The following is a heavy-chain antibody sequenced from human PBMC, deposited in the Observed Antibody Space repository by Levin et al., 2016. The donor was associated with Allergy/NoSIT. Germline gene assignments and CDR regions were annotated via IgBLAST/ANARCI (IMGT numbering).Heavy chain of an antibody. CDR3: ASNMVRGVIITGVFGA. CDR2: IYYSGST. J-gene: IGHJ5*02. V-gene: IGHV4-39*01. D-gene: IGHD3-10*01. Sequence: WIRQPPGKGLEWIGSIYYSGSTYYNPSLKSRVTISVDTSKNQFSLKLSSVTAADTAVYYCASNMVRGVIITGVFGAWGQGTLVTVSS.